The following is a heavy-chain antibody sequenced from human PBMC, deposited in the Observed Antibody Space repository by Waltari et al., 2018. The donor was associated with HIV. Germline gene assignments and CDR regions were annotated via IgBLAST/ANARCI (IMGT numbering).Heavy chain of an antibody. V-gene: IGHV4-59*01. CDR3: ARGLKEWLRLSSYYFDY. Sequence: QVQLQESGPGLVKPSETLSLTCTVSGGSISSYYWSWIRQPPGKGLEWIGYIYYSGSTNYNPSLKSRVTISVDTSKNQFSLKLSSVTAADTAVYYCARGLKEWLRLSSYYFDYWGQGTLVTVSS. CDR1: GGSISSYY. J-gene: IGHJ4*02. D-gene: IGHD5-12*01. CDR2: IYYSGST.